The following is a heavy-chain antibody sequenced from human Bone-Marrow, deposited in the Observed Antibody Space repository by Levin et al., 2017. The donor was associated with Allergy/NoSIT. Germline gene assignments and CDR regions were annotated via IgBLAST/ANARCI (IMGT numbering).Heavy chain of an antibody. CDR1: GFNVDDYA. J-gene: IGHJ5*02. D-gene: IGHD5-24*01. Sequence: GGSLRLSCAVSGFNVDDYAMHWVRQAPGKGLEWVSGITWNRGKKDYADSVKGRFTISRDNAKNSLYLQMNSLRTEDTALYYCAKVISGDGSNVDRWGQGALVAVSS. V-gene: IGHV3-9*01. CDR3: AKVISGDGSNVDR. CDR2: ITWNRGKK.